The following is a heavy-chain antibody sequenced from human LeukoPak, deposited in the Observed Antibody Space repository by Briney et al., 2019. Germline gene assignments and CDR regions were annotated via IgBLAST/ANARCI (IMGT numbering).Heavy chain of an antibody. D-gene: IGHD3-22*01. V-gene: IGHV3-23*01. J-gene: IGHJ4*02. Sequence: GGSLRLSCAASGFTFSSYAMSWVRQAPGKGLEWVSAISGSGGSTYYADSVKGWFTISRDNSKNTLYLQMNSLRAEDTAVYYCAKDRLYYDSSGSEFDYWGQGTLVTVSS. CDR1: GFTFSSYA. CDR2: ISGSGGST. CDR3: AKDRLYYDSSGSEFDY.